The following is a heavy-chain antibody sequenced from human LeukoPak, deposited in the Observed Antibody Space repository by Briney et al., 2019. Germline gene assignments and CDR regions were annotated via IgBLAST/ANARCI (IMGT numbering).Heavy chain of an antibody. CDR3: AKNPRHSYGYYLSYFDY. CDR1: GFTFSSYA. D-gene: IGHD5-18*01. CDR2: ISGSGGST. V-gene: IGHV3-23*01. J-gene: IGHJ4*02. Sequence: PGGSLRLSCAASGFTFSSYAMSWVRQAPGKGLEWVSAISGSGGSTYYADSVKGRFTISRDNSKNTLYLQMNSLRAEDTAVYYCAKNPRHSYGYYLSYFDYWGQGTLVTVSS.